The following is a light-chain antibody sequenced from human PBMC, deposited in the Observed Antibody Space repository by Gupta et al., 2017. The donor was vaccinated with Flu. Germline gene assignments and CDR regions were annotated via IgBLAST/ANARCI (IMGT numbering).Light chain of an antibody. Sequence: SSLSASVGDRVTLSCRAGQNITIYLNWYQQKSGKPPKLLVYGASSLQSGVPSRFIASGSGTDFTLTINSLQPEDFATYYCQENFIALMWTFGQGTKVEVK. CDR3: QENFIALMWT. CDR1: QNITIY. CDR2: GAS. J-gene: IGKJ1*01. V-gene: IGKV1-39*01.